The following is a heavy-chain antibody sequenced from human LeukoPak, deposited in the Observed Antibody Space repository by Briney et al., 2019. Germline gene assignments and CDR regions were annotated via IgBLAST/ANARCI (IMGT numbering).Heavy chain of an antibody. Sequence: PGESLKISCKGSGYRFTSYWIAWVRQMPGKGLEWMGSTYPGDSDTRYSPSFQGQVTISVDKSISTAYLQWTSLKASDTAMYYCARQPSRDAFDIWGQATMVTLST. CDR1: GYRFTSYW. J-gene: IGHJ3*02. V-gene: IGHV5-51*01. CDR2: TYPGDSDT. CDR3: ARQPSRDAFDI.